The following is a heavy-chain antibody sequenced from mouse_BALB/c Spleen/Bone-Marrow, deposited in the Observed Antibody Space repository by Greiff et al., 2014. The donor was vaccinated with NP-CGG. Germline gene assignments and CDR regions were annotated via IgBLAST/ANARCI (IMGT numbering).Heavy chain of an antibody. J-gene: IGHJ4*01. D-gene: IGHD1-3*01. V-gene: IGHV1S132*01. CDR1: GYVFTSYW. Sequence: ESGAELVRPGTSVKLSCKTSGYVFTSYWIHWVKQRSGRGLEWIARIYPGTGTTYYNEKFKGKATMTADKSSSTAYMQLSSLKAEDSAVYFCTRDDNPAMDYWGQGTSVTVSS. CDR2: IYPGTGTT. CDR3: TRDDNPAMDY.